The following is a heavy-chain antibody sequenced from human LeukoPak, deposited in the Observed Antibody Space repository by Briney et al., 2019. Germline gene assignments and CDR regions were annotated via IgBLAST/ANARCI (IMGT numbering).Heavy chain of an antibody. CDR3: ARATHIAAAGRLPYYGMDV. D-gene: IGHD6-13*01. CDR1: GFTFSSYG. J-gene: IGHJ6*02. Sequence: GRSLRLSCAASGFTFSSYGMHWVRQAPGKGLEWVAVIWYDGSNKYYADSVKGRFTISRDNSKNTLYLQMNSLRAEDTAVYYCARATHIAAAGRLPYYGMDVWGQGTTVTVSS. CDR2: IWYDGSNK. V-gene: IGHV3-33*01.